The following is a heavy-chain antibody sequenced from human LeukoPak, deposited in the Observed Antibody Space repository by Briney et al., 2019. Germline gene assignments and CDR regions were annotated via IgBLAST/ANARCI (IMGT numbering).Heavy chain of an antibody. J-gene: IGHJ4*02. CDR1: GGSISSGSYY. CDR2: IYTSGST. CDR3: AREIAGYYDSSGYPGFDY. V-gene: IGHV4-61*02. Sequence: SQTLSITCTVSGGSISSGSYYWSWIRQPAGKGLEWIGRIYTSGSTNYNPSLKSRVTISVDTSKNQFSLKLSSVTAADTAVYYCAREIAGYYDSSGYPGFDYWGQGTLVTVSS. D-gene: IGHD3-22*01.